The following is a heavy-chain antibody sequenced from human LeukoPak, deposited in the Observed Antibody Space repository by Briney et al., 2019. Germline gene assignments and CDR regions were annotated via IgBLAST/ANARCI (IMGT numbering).Heavy chain of an antibody. CDR1: GYSISSGYY. CDR3: AISTTSTGYYYYYGMDV. Sequence: SETLSLTCIVSGYSISSGYYWGWIRQPPGKGLEWIGSISHSGSIYNNPSLKSRVTISVDTSKRQFSLKLNSVTAADTAVYYCAISTTSTGYYYYYGMDVWGQGTTVTVSS. V-gene: IGHV4-38-2*02. J-gene: IGHJ6*02. D-gene: IGHD4-17*01. CDR2: ISHSGSI.